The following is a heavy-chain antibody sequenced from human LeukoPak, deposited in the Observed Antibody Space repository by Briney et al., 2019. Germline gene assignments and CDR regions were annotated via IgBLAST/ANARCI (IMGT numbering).Heavy chain of an antibody. CDR3: ARDSGSCRGCAFDI. CDR1: EFTFSNFW. CDR2: TNTDGSEK. J-gene: IGHJ3*02. Sequence: PGGSLRLSCAAPEFTFSNFWMSWVRQAPGKGLEWVANTNTDGSEKYYVDSVKGRVTISRDNAMNFLYLQLNSLRVDDTAVYYCARDSGSCRGCAFDIWGQGTVVTVSS. D-gene: IGHD1-26*01. V-gene: IGHV3-7*01.